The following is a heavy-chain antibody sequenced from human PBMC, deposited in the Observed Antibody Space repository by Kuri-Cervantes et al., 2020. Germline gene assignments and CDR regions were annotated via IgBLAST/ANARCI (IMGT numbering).Heavy chain of an antibody. CDR1: GFSFSKSY. Sequence: GESLKISCVASGFSFSKSYMNWVRQAPGKGLEWVAVIWYDGSNKYYADSVKGRFTISRDNSKNTLYLQMNSLRAEDTAVYYCARDPTTVGVSAVMRAGGGMDVWGQGITVTVSS. CDR2: IWYDGSNK. V-gene: IGHV3-33*08. J-gene: IGHJ6*02. D-gene: IGHD2-2*01. CDR3: ARDPTTVGVSAVMRAGGGMDV.